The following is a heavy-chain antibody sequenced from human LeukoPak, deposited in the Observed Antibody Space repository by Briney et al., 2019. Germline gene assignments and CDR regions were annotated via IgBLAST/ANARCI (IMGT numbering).Heavy chain of an antibody. CDR3: ANLQGP. V-gene: IGHV3-33*06. J-gene: IGHJ5*02. Sequence: GRSLRLSCAASGFTFSSYGMPWVRQAPGKGQEWVAVIWYDGSNKYYADSVKGRFTISRDNSKNTLYLQMNSLRAEDTAVYYCANLQGPWGQGTLVTVSS. CDR1: GFTFSSYG. CDR2: IWYDGSNK.